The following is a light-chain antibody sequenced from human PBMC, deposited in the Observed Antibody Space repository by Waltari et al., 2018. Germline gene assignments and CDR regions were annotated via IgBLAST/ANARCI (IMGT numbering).Light chain of an antibody. V-gene: IGKV1-39*01. CDR3: QQTFGIPGT. CDR1: EYVGSF. CDR2: GAS. Sequence: DIQMTQSPSSLSASVGDRVNITCRASEYVGSFVSWFQQKPGRAPKLLIYGASTVQHGVPPRFSGSESETAFTLTITNLQPEDFASYSCQQTFGIPGTFGQGT. J-gene: IGKJ5*01.